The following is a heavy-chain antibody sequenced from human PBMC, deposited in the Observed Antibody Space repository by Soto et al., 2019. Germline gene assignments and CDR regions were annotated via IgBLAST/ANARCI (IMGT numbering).Heavy chain of an antibody. CDR3: ARDHAGSRWYDAYAI. Sequence: ASVKVSCKASGYTFTYYYIHWVRQAPGQGLEWMGKINPSVGTTTYAQKFQGRVTMTRDTSTNTVYMELSSLRSEDTAVYYCARDHAGSRWYDAYAIWGQGTMVTVSS. D-gene: IGHD6-19*01. CDR1: GYTFTYYY. J-gene: IGHJ3*02. CDR2: INPSVGTT. V-gene: IGHV1-46*01.